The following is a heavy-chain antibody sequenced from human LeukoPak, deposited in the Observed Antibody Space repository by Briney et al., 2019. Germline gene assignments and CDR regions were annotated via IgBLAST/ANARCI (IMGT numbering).Heavy chain of an antibody. D-gene: IGHD5-24*01. CDR1: GFTFSSYE. J-gene: IGHJ4*02. Sequence: GGSLRLSCAASGFTFSSYEMHWVRQAPGKGLEWVSYISSGGSAIYYADSVKGRFTISRDNAKNSLYLQMNSLRAEDTAVYYCASERESHPQGFDYWGQGTLVTVSS. CDR3: ASERESHPQGFDY. V-gene: IGHV3-48*03. CDR2: ISSGGSAI.